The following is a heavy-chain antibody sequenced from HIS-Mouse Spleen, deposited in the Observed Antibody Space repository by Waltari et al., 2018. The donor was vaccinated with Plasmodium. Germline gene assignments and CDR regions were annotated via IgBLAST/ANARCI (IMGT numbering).Heavy chain of an antibody. CDR1: GGSISSYY. J-gene: IGHJ4*02. Sequence: QVQLQESGPGLVKPSETLSLTCTVSGGSISSYYWSWIRQPPGKGLEWIGYIYYSGSTTYNPSPKSRVTISVDTSKNQFSLKLSSVTAADTAVYYCARLRYSYGYFDYWGQGTLVTVSS. D-gene: IGHD5-18*01. CDR3: ARLRYSYGYFDY. CDR2: IYYSGST. V-gene: IGHV4-59*08.